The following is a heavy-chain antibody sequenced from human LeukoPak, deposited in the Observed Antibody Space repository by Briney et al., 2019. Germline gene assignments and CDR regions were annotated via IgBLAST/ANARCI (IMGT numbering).Heavy chain of an antibody. J-gene: IGHJ5*02. V-gene: IGHV3-73*01. Sequence: AGGSLRLSCAASGFTFSGSAMHWVRQASGKGLEWVGRIRSKANSYATACAASVKGRFTISRDDSKNTAYLQMNSLKTEDTAVYYCTRADLDIVVVPAAPLLGFDPWGQGTLVTVSS. CDR3: TRADLDIVVVPAAPLLGFDP. D-gene: IGHD2-2*03. CDR2: IRSKANSYAT. CDR1: GFTFSGSA.